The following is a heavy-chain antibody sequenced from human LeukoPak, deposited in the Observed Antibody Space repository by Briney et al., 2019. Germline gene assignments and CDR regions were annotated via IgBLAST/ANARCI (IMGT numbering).Heavy chain of an antibody. D-gene: IGHD2/OR15-2a*01. CDR3: TRNIGRTSGYLDY. J-gene: IGHJ4*02. CDR2: IYPGDSDT. V-gene: IGHV5-51*01. CDR1: GYSFTSYW. Sequence: GESLKISCKASGYSFTSYWIGWVRQMPGKGLEWMGIIYPGDSDTRYNPSVQGQVTISVDKSISTAYLQWISLKASDTAMYYCTRNIGRTSGYLDYWGQGTPDTVSS.